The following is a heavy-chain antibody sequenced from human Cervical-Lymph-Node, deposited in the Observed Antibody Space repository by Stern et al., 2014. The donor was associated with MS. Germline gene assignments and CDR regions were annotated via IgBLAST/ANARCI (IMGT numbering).Heavy chain of an antibody. J-gene: IGHJ4*02. V-gene: IGHV3-30-3*01. CDR3: ARGGGISHLDY. D-gene: IGHD3-16*01. Sequence: VQLVESGGGVVQPGRSLRLSCAASGFTFSSAAMHWVRQAPGKGLEWLTVMSFEGNNKYFEESVRGRFTISRDNSNNTLFLQMNSLRVEDSAIYYCARGGGISHLDYWGQGILVTVSS. CDR1: GFTFSSAA. CDR2: MSFEGNNK.